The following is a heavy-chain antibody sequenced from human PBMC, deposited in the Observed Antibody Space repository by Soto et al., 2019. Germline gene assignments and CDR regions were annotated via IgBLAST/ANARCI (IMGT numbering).Heavy chain of an antibody. D-gene: IGHD3-22*01. Sequence: EASLKVSCKGSGGTFSSYAISWVRQAPGQGLEWMGGIIPIFGTANYAQKFQGRVTITADESTSTAYMELSSLRSEDTAVYYCARDLIDSSGPYFDYWGQGTLVTVSS. V-gene: IGHV1-69*13. J-gene: IGHJ4*02. CDR3: ARDLIDSSGPYFDY. CDR1: GGTFSSYA. CDR2: IIPIFGTA.